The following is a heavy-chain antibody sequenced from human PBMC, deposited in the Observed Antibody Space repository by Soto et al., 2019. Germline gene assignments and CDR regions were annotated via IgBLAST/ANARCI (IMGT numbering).Heavy chain of an antibody. Sequence: EVQLLESGGGLVQAGGSLRLYCAASGFTFISYAMSWVRQAPGKGLEWVSVVSGGGVSTYYADSVKGRFTISRHISNHRLYLQMNRLRAEDTAVYYCAKDPDFWSGYYTGTGCCDPWGQGTLVTFSS. CDR2: VSGGGVST. CDR3: AKDPDFWSGYYTGTGCCDP. J-gene: IGHJ5*02. D-gene: IGHD3-3*01. V-gene: IGHV3-23*01. CDR1: GFTFISYA.